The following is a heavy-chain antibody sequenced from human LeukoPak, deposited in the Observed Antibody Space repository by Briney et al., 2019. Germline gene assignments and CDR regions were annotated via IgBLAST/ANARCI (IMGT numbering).Heavy chain of an antibody. J-gene: IGHJ3*01. CDR3: ARRVSSSGFDAFDV. V-gene: IGHV5-51*01. D-gene: IGHD5-12*01. Sequence: GESLKISCKGSGYSFTNYWIGWVRQMSGKGLEWMGIIYPDDSDTTYSPSFQGQVTISADKSISTAYLQWSSLKASDTAMYYCARRVSSSGFDAFDVWGQGTMVTVSS. CDR2: IYPDDSDT. CDR1: GYSFTNYW.